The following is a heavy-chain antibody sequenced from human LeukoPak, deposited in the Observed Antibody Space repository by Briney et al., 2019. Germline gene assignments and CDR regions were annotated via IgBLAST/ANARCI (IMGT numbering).Heavy chain of an antibody. J-gene: IGHJ4*02. CDR3: ARADYYDSSGYPAMFFFNY. D-gene: IGHD3-22*01. V-gene: IGHV1-69*04. CDR2: IIPILGIA. CDR1: GGTFSSYA. Sequence: ASVKVSCKASGGTFSSYAISWVRQAPGQGLEWMGRIIPILGIANYAQKSQGRVTITADKSTSTAYMELSSLRSEDTAVYYCARADYYDSSGYPAMFFFNYWGQGTLVTVSS.